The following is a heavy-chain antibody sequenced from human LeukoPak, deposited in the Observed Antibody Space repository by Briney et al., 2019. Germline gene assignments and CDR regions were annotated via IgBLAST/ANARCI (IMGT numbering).Heavy chain of an antibody. V-gene: IGHV4-39*07. CDR2: GDYSGGT. CDR1: GDSFTSVTDY. D-gene: IGHD5-18*01. J-gene: IGHJ4*02. Sequence: PSETLSLTRTVPGDSFTSVTDYSAWIRQPPGEGLGWIASGDYSGGTYYIPSLESRVAISVDTSKNQFSLKLSSLTAADTAVYYCARDHSYGSRFDYWGQGTLVTVCS. CDR3: ARDHSYGSRFDY.